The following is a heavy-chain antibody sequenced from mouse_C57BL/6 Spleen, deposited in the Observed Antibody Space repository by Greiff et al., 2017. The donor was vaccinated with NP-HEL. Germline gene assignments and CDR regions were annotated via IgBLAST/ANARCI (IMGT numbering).Heavy chain of an antibody. J-gene: IGHJ1*03. CDR2: IRSKSNNYAT. D-gene: IGHD2-10*01. CDR3: VRQAYSPWYFDV. CDR1: GFSFNTYA. Sequence: EVQVVESGGGLVQPKGSLKLSCAASGFSFNTYAMNWVRPAPGKGLEWVARIRSKSNNYATYYADSVKDRFTISRDDSESMLYLQMNNLQTEDTAMYYCVRQAYSPWYFDVWGTGTTVTVSS. V-gene: IGHV10-1*01.